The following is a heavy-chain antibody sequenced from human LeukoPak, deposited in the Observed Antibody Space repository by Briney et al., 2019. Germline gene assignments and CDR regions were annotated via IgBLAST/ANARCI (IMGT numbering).Heavy chain of an antibody. CDR2: ISYEGSNQ. V-gene: IGHV3-30*01. D-gene: IGHD2-8*02. Sequence: GGSLRLSCAASGFTFSSHAMHWVRQAPGKGPEWVAVISYEGSNQYYADSVRGRFTISRDNSKNTLNLQMNSLRDEDTALYYCARDYRVGCTGGACYPIDYWGQGTLVTVSS. CDR1: GFTFSSHA. J-gene: IGHJ4*02. CDR3: ARDYRVGCTGGACYPIDY.